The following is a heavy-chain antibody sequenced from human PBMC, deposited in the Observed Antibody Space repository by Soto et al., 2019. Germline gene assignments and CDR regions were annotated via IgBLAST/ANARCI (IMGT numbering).Heavy chain of an antibody. CDR3: ARGSHSDYGDYGYFEF. CDR2: INWNTVNI. J-gene: IGHJ4*02. CDR1: GFTFDDFA. D-gene: IGHD4-17*01. V-gene: IGHV3-9*01. Sequence: GGSLRLSCTASGFTFDDFAMHWVRQVPGKGLDWVSGINWNTVNIAYADSVKGRFTISRDNGKNSLYLQMNSLKTEDTALYYCARGSHSDYGDYGYFEFWGQGALVTVSS.